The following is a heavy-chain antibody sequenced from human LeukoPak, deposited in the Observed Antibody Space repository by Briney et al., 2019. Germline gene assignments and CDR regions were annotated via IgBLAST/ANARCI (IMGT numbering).Heavy chain of an antibody. D-gene: IGHD6-19*01. J-gene: IGHJ4*02. CDR2: IYYSGST. V-gene: IGHV4-31*03. Sequence: PSQTLSLTCTVSGGSISSGGYYWSWIRQHPGKGLEWIGYIYYSGSTYYNPSLKSRVTISVDTSKNQFSLKLSSVTAADTAVYYCAKGGHSSGWYHDYWGQGTLVTVSS. CDR1: GGSISSGGYY. CDR3: AKGGHSSGWYHDY.